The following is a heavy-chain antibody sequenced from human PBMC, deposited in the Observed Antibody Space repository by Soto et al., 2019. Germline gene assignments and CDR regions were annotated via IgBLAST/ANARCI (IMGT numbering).Heavy chain of an antibody. CDR2: ISGSNTYT. CDR1: GFTFSDYY. J-gene: IGHJ4*02. Sequence: ESGGGLVKPGGSLRLSCAASGFTFSDYYMSWIRQAPGKGLEWLSYISGSNTYTDYADSVKGRFTISRDNAKNSLYLQMNSLRADDTAVYYCARSMKTGKNFDYWGQGTLVTVSS. CDR3: ARSMKTGKNFDY. D-gene: IGHD7-27*01. V-gene: IGHV3-11*03.